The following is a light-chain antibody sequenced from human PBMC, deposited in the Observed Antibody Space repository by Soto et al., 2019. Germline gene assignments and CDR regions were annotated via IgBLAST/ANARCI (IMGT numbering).Light chain of an antibody. Sequence: EIVLTQSPGTLSLSPGERATLSCRASQSVSNNYLAWYQQKPGQAPRLLIYGASNRATGIPDRFSGSGSGTDFTLTISRLEHEYFAVYYGQQYGSSGTFGQGTKVESK. J-gene: IGKJ1*01. CDR3: QQYGSSGT. V-gene: IGKV3-20*01. CDR2: GAS. CDR1: QSVSNNY.